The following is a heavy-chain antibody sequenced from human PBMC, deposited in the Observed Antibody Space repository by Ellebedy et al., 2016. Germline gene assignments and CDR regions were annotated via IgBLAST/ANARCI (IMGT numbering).Heavy chain of an antibody. V-gene: IGHV3-30*18. Sequence: GGSLRLSCAASGFTFSSYGMYWVRQAPGKGLEWVAFISYDGRNKNYADSVKGRVTISRDNSKNTLLLQMTSRRAEDTAVFYCAKDRVICGVGTCYDDYYYAMDVWGQGTTVTVSS. D-gene: IGHD2-15*01. J-gene: IGHJ6*02. CDR3: AKDRVICGVGTCYDDYYYAMDV. CDR1: GFTFSSYG. CDR2: ISYDGRNK.